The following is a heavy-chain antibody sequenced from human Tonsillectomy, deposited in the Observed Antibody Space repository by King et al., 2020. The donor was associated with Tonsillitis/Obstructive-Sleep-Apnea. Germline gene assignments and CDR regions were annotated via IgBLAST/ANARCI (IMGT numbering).Heavy chain of an antibody. CDR3: AGHRKVEY. Sequence: VQLQESGPGLVKPSETLSLTCTVSGGSISGSYWTWIRQPPGKGLEWIGYIYYSGSTNYNPSLKSRVTISVDTSKTQFSLKLSSVTAAVTAGYYFAGHRKVEYWGQGTLVTVSS. CDR2: IYYSGST. CDR1: GGSISGSY. V-gene: IGHV4-59*08. J-gene: IGHJ4*02.